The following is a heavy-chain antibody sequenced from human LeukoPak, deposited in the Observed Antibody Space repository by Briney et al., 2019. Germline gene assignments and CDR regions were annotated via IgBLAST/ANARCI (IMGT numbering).Heavy chain of an antibody. J-gene: IGHJ4*02. V-gene: IGHV4-39*07. Sequence: SETLSLTCAVSGGSISSGGYSWSWIRQPPGKGLEWIGTMYHSGSTNYNPSLKSRVTISVDTSKNQFSLKLSSVTAADTAVYFCARGFRGDNFDYWGQGTLVTVSS. CDR3: ARGFRGDNFDY. D-gene: IGHD7-27*01. CDR1: GGSISSGGYS. CDR2: MYHSGST.